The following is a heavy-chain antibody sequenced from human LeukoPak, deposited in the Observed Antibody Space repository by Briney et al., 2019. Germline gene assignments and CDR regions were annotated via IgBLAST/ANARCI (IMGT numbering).Heavy chain of an antibody. CDR2: MWYDGSNK. Sequence: GASLRLSCAASGFTFNSYDMQWGRHAPGNGLEWGAAMWYDGSNKYYADSVKGRFTISRDDSKNTLYLQMNSLRAEDTAMYYCARGLPPVMKYYFDYWGEGTLVTVSS. CDR1: GFTFNSYD. D-gene: IGHD4-11*01. CDR3: ARGLPPVMKYYFDY. J-gene: IGHJ4*02. V-gene: IGHV3-33*01.